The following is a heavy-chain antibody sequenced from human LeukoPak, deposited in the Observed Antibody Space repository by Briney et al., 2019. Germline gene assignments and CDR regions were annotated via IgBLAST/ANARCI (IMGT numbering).Heavy chain of an antibody. J-gene: IGHJ5*02. V-gene: IGHV3-30-3*01. Sequence: GRSLRLSCAASGFTFSSYAMHWVRQAPGKGLEWAAVISYDGSNKYYADSVKGRFTISRDNSKNTLYLQMNSLRAEDTAVYYCARQGIITIFEPWGQGTLVTVSS. CDR2: ISYDGSNK. D-gene: IGHD3-3*01. CDR3: ARQGIITIFEP. CDR1: GFTFSSYA.